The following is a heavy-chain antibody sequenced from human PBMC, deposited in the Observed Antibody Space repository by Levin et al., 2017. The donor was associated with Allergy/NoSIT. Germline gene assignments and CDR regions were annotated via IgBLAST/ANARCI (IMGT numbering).Heavy chain of an antibody. CDR1: GFTFSSYG. CDR2: ISYDGSNQ. D-gene: IGHD1-26*01. Sequence: GESLKISCAASGFTFSSYGMHWVRQAPGKGLDWVAVISYDGSNQYYADSVKGRFTVSRDNSKNTLYLQMNSLRAEDTAVYYCAKDWDPDYWGQGTLVTVSS. CDR3: AKDWDPDY. J-gene: IGHJ4*02. V-gene: IGHV3-30*18.